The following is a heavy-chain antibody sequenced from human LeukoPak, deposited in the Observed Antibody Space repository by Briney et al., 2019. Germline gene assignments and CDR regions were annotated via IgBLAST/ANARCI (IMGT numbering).Heavy chain of an antibody. V-gene: IGHV4-34*01. Sequence: SETLSLTCAVYGGSFSGYYWSWIRQPSGKGLEWIGEINHSGSTNYNPSLKSRVTISVDTSKNQFSLKLSSVTAADTAVYYCARGGRTAMVKLDYWGQGTLVTVSS. CDR1: GGSFSGYY. D-gene: IGHD5-18*01. CDR2: INHSGST. CDR3: ARGGRTAMVKLDY. J-gene: IGHJ4*02.